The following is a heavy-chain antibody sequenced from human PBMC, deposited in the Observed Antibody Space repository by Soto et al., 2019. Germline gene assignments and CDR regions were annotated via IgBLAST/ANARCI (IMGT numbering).Heavy chain of an antibody. D-gene: IGHD5-18*01. J-gene: IGHJ4*02. V-gene: IGHV3-66*01. CDR3: ARDRPHIAIVTSYFDY. CDR2: LYSGGST. CDR1: GFTVSSNY. Sequence: EVQLVESGGGLVQPGGSLRLSCAASGFTVSSNYMSWVRQAPGKGLGWVSVLYSGGSTDYADSVKGRFTISRDNSKNTLYLQMNSLRAEDTAVYYCARDRPHIAIVTSYFDYWGQGTLVTVSS.